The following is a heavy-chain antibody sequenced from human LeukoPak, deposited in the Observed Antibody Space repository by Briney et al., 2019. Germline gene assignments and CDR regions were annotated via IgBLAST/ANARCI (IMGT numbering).Heavy chain of an antibody. CDR2: IRQDGSEK. Sequence: GGSLRLSCAASGFTFSNYWMSWVRQAPGKGVEWVANIRQDGSEKYYVDSMRGRFTISRDNAKNSLYLQMSSLRAEDTAVYYCARSTAGLDYWGQGTLVTASS. J-gene: IGHJ4*02. D-gene: IGHD1-1*01. CDR3: ARSTAGLDY. V-gene: IGHV3-7*01. CDR1: GFTFSNYW.